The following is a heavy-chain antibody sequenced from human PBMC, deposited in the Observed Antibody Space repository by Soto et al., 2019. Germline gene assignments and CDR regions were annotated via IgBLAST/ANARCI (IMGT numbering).Heavy chain of an antibody. J-gene: IGHJ5*02. Sequence: ASVKVSCKASAYTFTSYGINWVRQAPGQGLEWMGWISAYNGNTNYAQKLQGRVTMTTNTSTSTAYMELSSLRSEDTAVYYCARGGSPIMIFSPGNSFDPWGQGILVTVSS. D-gene: IGHD3-3*01. CDR2: ISAYNGNT. CDR3: ARGGSPIMIFSPGNSFDP. CDR1: AYTFTSYG. V-gene: IGHV1-18*01.